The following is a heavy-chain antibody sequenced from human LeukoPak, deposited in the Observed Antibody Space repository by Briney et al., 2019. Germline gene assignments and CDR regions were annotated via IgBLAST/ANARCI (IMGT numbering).Heavy chain of an antibody. Sequence: GASVKVSCKASGYTFTTYGISWVRQAPGQGLEWMGRIIPILGIANYAQKFQGRVTITADKSTSTAYMELSSLRSEDTAVYYCAREELGPSAFDIWGQGTMVTVSS. J-gene: IGHJ3*02. CDR3: AREELGPSAFDI. CDR1: GYTFTTYG. D-gene: IGHD1-26*01. CDR2: IIPILGIA. V-gene: IGHV1-69*04.